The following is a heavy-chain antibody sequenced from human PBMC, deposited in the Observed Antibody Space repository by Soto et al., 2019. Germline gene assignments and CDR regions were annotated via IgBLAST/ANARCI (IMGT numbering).Heavy chain of an antibody. J-gene: IGHJ4*02. CDR2: ISYDGSNK. CDR1: GFTFSSYG. D-gene: IGHD3-22*01. CDR3: AKDLAYYDSSGSDY. V-gene: IGHV3-30*18. Sequence: GGSLRLSCAASGFTFSSYGMHWVRQAPGKGLEWVAVISYDGSNKYYADSVKGRFTISRDNSKNTLYLQMNSLRAEDTAVYYCAKDLAYYDSSGSDYWGQGTLVTVSS.